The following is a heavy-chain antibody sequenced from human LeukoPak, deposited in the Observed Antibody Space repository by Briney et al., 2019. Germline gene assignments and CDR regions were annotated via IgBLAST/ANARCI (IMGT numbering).Heavy chain of an antibody. V-gene: IGHV3-33*01. J-gene: IGHJ6*02. D-gene: IGHD1-20*01. CDR3: ARRIAGYYGMDV. CDR2: IWYDGSNK. CDR1: GFTFSSYG. Sequence: PGGSLRLSCAASGFTFSSYGMHWVRQAPGKGLEWVAVIWYDGSNKYYADSVKGRFTISRDNSKNTLYLQMNSLRAEDTAVYYCARRIAGYYGMDVWGQGTTVTVSS.